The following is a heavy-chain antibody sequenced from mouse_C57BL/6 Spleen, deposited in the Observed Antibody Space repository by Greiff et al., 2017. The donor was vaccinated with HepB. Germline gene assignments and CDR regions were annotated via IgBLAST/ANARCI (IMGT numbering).Heavy chain of an antibody. V-gene: IGHV1-26*01. CDR2: INPNNGGT. J-gene: IGHJ3*01. Sequence: EVQLQQSGPELVKPGASVKISCKASGYTFTDYYMNWVKQSHGKSLEWIGDINPNNGGTSYNQKFKGKATLTVDKSSSTAYMELRSLTSEDSAVYYCGGTYGNPWFAYWGQGTLVTVSA. CDR3: GGTYGNPWFAY. CDR1: GYTFTDYY. D-gene: IGHD2-1*01.